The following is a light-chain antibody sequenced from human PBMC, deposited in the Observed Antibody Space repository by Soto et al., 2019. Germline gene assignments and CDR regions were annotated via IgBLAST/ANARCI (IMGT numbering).Light chain of an antibody. Sequence: EIVLTQSPGTLSLSPGERATISCRASQSVTGSYLAWYQQKPGQAPRLLIYGASSRASGIPDRFSGSGSGTDFTLTFSRLEPEDFAVYYCQQYGSSPPVTFGPGTKVDIK. CDR3: QQYGSSPPVT. CDR1: QSVTGSY. V-gene: IGKV3-20*01. CDR2: GAS. J-gene: IGKJ3*01.